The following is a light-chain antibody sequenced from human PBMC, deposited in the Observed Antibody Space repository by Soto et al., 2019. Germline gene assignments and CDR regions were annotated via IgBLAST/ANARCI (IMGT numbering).Light chain of an antibody. CDR3: SSYKTTITV. V-gene: IGLV2-14*01. J-gene: IGLJ3*02. CDR1: SSDIGDYKY. CDR2: EVS. Sequence: QSALTQPASVSGSPGQSVTISCTGTSSDIGDYKYVSWYQQHPGKAPKLVIYEVSSRPLGVSNRFSGSKSGNTASLTISGLQPEDEADYYCSSYKTTITVFGGGTKVTVL.